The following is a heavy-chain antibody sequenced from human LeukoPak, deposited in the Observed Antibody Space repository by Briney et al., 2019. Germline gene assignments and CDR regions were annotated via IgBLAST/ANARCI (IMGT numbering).Heavy chain of an antibody. CDR2: ISDFTGNT. CDR3: ATDLGGY. V-gene: IGHV1-18*01. J-gene: IGHJ4*02. Sequence: ASVKVSCKASGYTFSSYAITWVRQAPGQGLEWMGWISDFTGNTIYAQKLQGRVTMTEDTSTDTAYMELSSLRSEDTAVYYCATDLGGYWGQGTLVTVSS. CDR1: GYTFSSYA.